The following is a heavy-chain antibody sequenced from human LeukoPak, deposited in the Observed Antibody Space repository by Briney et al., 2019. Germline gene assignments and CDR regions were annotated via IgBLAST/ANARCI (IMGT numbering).Heavy chain of an antibody. J-gene: IGHJ4*02. D-gene: IGHD3-3*01. CDR2: MYVSGSS. Sequence: PSQTLSLTCTVSGASISSDTYYWAWLRQPAGKGLEWIGRMYVSGSSDYNPSLKSRVTMSVNKSKNQFSLKLSSVTAADTAVYFCARVGSGLNLYYFDYWARESWSPSRQ. V-gene: IGHV4-61*02. CDR3: ARVGSGLNLYYFDY. CDR1: GASISSDTYY.